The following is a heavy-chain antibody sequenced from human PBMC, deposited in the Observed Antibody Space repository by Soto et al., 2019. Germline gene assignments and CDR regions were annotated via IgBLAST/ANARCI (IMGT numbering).Heavy chain of an antibody. D-gene: IGHD3-22*01. V-gene: IGHV4-30-4*01. CDR2: IYYSGST. J-gene: IGHJ4*02. Sequence: SETLSLTCTVSGGSISSGDYYSSWIRQPPGKGLEWIGYIYYSGSTYYNPSLKSRVTISVDTSKNQFSLKLSSVTAADTAVYYCARGYYDSSGYYIHDYWGQGTLVTVSS. CDR3: ARGYYDSSGYYIHDY. CDR1: GGSISSGDYY.